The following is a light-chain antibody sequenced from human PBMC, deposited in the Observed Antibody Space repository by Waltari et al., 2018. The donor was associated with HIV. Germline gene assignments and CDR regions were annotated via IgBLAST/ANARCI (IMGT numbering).Light chain of an antibody. CDR3: QQLKTYPVT. CDR1: QGVGSY. Sequence: IQLTQSPSFLSASVGDRVRITCPATQGVGSYLAWYQKKPGKAPNLLIYAVSVLQSGVPSRFSGSGSGTEFTLTISGLQPEDLATYYCQQLKTYPVTFGGGTKVDSK. V-gene: IGKV1-9*01. J-gene: IGKJ4*01. CDR2: AVS.